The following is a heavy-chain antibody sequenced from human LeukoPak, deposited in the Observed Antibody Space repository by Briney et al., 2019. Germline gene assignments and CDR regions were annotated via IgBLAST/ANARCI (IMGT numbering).Heavy chain of an antibody. CDR1: GYTFTSYG. J-gene: IGHJ4*02. CDR2: ISAYNGNT. D-gene: IGHD3-10*01. Sequence: ASVKVSCKASGYTFTSYGINWVRQAPGQGLEWMGWISAYNGNTNYAQKLQGRVTMTTDTSTSTAYMELRSLRSDDTAVYYCASFAGGYYGSGSYYNSPNDYWGQGTLVTVSS. V-gene: IGHV1-18*01. CDR3: ASFAGGYYGSGSYYNSPNDY.